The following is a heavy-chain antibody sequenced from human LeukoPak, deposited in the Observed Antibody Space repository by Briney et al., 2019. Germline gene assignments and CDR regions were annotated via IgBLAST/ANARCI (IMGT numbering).Heavy chain of an antibody. V-gene: IGHV1-18*01. CDR3: AKAGSRFGELFSYYYGMDV. CDR2: ISAYNGNT. Sequence: ASVKVSCKASGYTFTSYGISWVRQAPGQGLEWMGWISAYNGNTNYAQKLQGRVTMTTDTSTSTAYMELRSLRSDDTAVYYCAKAGSRFGELFSYYYGMDVWGQGTTVTVSS. J-gene: IGHJ6*02. D-gene: IGHD3-10*01. CDR1: GYTFTSYG.